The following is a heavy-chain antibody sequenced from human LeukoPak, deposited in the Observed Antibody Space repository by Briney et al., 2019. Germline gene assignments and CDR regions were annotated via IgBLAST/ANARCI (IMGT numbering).Heavy chain of an antibody. CDR2: ISSSGSTI. D-gene: IGHD3-16*01. CDR3: ARAGLIGWFDP. V-gene: IGHV3-11*04. Sequence: GGSLSLSCAASGFTFSDYYMTWIRQAPGKGLEWVSYISSSGSTIYYADSVKGRFTISRDNAKNSLYLQMNSLRAEDTAVYYCARAGLIGWFDPWGQGTLVTVSS. J-gene: IGHJ5*02. CDR1: GFTFSDYY.